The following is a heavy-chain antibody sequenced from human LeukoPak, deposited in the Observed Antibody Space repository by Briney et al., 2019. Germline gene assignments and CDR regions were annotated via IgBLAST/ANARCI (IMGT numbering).Heavy chain of an antibody. CDR1: GFTFSRYS. CDR3: ARADLNSDILTGYYV. J-gene: IGHJ4*02. V-gene: IGHV3-21*01. D-gene: IGHD3-9*01. Sequence: GGSLRLSCAASGFTFSRYSMSWVRQAPGKGLEWISSISSSGSYIYYADSVKGRFTIYRDNAKNSLYLQMNSLRAEATAVYYCARADLNSDILTGYYVWGQGTLVTVSS. CDR2: ISSSGSYI.